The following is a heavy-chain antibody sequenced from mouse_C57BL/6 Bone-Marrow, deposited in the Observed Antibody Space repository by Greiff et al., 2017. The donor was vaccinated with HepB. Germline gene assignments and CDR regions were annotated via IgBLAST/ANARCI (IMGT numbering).Heavy chain of an antibody. V-gene: IGHV1-76*01. D-gene: IGHD3-3*01. CDR1: GYTFTDYY. CDR3: AREGTRDFDY. Sequence: VQLKESGAELVRPGASVKLSCKASGYTFTDYYINWVKQRPGQGLEWIARIYPGSGNTYYNEKFKGKATLTAEKSSSTAYMQLSSLTSEDSAVYFCAREGTRDFDYWGQGTTLTVSS. J-gene: IGHJ2*01. CDR2: IYPGSGNT.